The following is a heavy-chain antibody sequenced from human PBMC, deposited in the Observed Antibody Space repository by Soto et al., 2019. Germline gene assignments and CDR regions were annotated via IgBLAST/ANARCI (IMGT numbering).Heavy chain of an antibody. J-gene: IGHJ4*02. CDR2: INHSGST. CDR1: GGSFSGYY. D-gene: IGHD5-18*01. CDR3: ARQRIQLWLPDY. Sequence: QVQLQQWGAGLLKPSETLSLTCAVYGGSFSGYYWSWIRQPPGKGLEWIGEINHSGSTNYNPSLKSRVTISVDTSKNQFSLKLSSVTAADTAVYYCARQRIQLWLPDYWGQGTLVTVSS. V-gene: IGHV4-34*01.